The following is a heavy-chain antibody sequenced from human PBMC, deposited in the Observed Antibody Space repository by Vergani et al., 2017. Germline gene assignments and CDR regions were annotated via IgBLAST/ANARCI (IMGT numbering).Heavy chain of an antibody. V-gene: IGHV1-18*01. D-gene: IGHD3-16*01. CDR2: NSAYNGNT. CDR3: ARYLIANYNYGQSGY. J-gene: IGHJ1*01. CDR1: GYTLYTYG. Sequence: QVPLVQSGAQVKKPGASVKVFCKASGYTLYTYGISWARQAPGQGLEWMGWNSAYNGNTNYPEKFQGRLTMTTDTSTRTAYMELRRLRSDDTAVYYCARYLIANYNYGQSGYWGQGTLVTVSS.